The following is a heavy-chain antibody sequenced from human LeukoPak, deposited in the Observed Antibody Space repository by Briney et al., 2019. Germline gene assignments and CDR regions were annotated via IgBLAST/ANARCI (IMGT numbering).Heavy chain of an antibody. D-gene: IGHD3-10*01. CDR3: ARVGYYYGFH. Sequence: SETLSLTCAVYGGSFSGYYWSWIRQPPGKGLEWIGEINHSGSTNYNPSLKSRVTISVDTSKNQFSLKLSSVTAADTAVYYCARVGYYYGFHWGQGTLVTVSP. CDR2: INHSGST. V-gene: IGHV4-34*01. CDR1: GGSFSGYY. J-gene: IGHJ4*02.